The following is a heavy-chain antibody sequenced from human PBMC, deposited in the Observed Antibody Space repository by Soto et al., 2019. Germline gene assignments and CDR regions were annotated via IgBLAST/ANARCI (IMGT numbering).Heavy chain of an antibody. CDR3: ARETIAAGERIYFDY. CDR1: GFTFSSYA. CDR2: ISYDGSNK. V-gene: IGHV3-30*04. J-gene: IGHJ4*02. Sequence: GGSLRLSCAASGFTFSSYAMHWVRQAPGKGLEWVAVISYDGSNKYYADSVKGRFTISRDNSKNTLYLQMNSLRAEDTAVYYCARETIAAGERIYFDYWGQGTLVTVSS. D-gene: IGHD6-13*01.